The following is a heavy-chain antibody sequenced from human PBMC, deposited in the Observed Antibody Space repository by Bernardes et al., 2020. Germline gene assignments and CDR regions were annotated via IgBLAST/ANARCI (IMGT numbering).Heavy chain of an antibody. Sequence: SGTTLLKPTQTLTLTCPFSGFSLSPYGMGVGWIRQPPGKALEWLALIYWDDEKRYSPSLNSRLTITKDTSNNQVVLTMTNMDPVDTATYYCARRRTVTSDAFDIWGQGTMVTVSS. D-gene: IGHD4-17*01. V-gene: IGHV2-5*02. J-gene: IGHJ3*02. CDR3: ARRRTVTSDAFDI. CDR2: IYWDDEK. CDR1: GFSLSPYGMG.